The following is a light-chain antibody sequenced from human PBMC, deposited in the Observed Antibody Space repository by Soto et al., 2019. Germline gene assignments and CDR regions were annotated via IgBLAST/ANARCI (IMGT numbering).Light chain of an antibody. CDR2: EDI. CDR3: YTYAGGSTYL. Sequence: QSALTQPASVSGSPGQSITTSSTGTSSDVGSYSLLSWYQHHPGKAPKLIIYEDIKGPSGVSNRFSGSKSGNTASLRISGLQAEDEADYYCYTYAGGSTYLFGTGTKVTVL. CDR1: SSDVGSYSL. V-gene: IGLV2-23*01. J-gene: IGLJ1*01.